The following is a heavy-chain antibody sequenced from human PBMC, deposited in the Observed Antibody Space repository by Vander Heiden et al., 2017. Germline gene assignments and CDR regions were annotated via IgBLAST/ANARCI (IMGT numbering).Heavy chain of an antibody. CDR2: IYYSGST. Sequence: QVQLQESGPGLVKPSQTLSLTCTVSGGSISSGGYYWSWIRPHPGKGLEWIGYIYYSGSTYYNPSRKSRVTISVDTSKNQFSLKLSSVTAADTAVYYCARWVRGPNNWFDPWGQGTLVTVSS. J-gene: IGHJ5*02. CDR3: ARWVRGPNNWFDP. V-gene: IGHV4-31*03. CDR1: GGSISSGGYY. D-gene: IGHD3-10*01.